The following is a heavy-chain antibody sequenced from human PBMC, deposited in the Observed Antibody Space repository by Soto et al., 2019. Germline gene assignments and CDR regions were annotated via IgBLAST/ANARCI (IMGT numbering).Heavy chain of an antibody. CDR2: IYWDDDK. J-gene: IGHJ4*02. CDR1: GFSLSTSGVG. V-gene: IGHV2-5*02. D-gene: IGHD2-15*01. CDR3: AHRPSYCSGGSCYSGFDY. Sequence: QITLKESGPTLVKPTQTLTLTCTFSGFSLSTSGVGVGWIRQPPGKALEWLALIYWDDDKRYSPSLKSRLTLTNDTSKNQVVLTMTNMDPVDTATYYCAHRPSYCSGGSCYSGFDYWGQGTLVTVSS.